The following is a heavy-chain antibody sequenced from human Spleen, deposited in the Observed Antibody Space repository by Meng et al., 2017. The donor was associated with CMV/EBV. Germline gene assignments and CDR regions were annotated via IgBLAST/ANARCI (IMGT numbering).Heavy chain of an antibody. J-gene: IGHJ4*02. D-gene: IGHD1-26*01. CDR1: GYTLTELS. V-gene: IGHV1-24*01. CDR2: FDAEDDDT. CDR3: ATDLVGGIPTAFSY. Sequence: QGQLVQSGAEVKKPGASVKVSCKVSGYTLTELSIHWVRQAPGKGLEWMGSFDAEDDDTLLTQKFQGRLTMTEDTPADTAYMELSSLQSDDTAVYYCATDLVGGIPTAFSYWGQGTLVTVSS.